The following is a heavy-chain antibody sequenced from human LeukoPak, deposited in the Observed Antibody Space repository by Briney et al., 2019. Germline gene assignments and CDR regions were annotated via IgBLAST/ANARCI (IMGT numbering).Heavy chain of an antibody. CDR3: ARDYNWNDDAYYYYYYMDV. J-gene: IGHJ6*03. CDR1: GYTFTGYY. D-gene: IGHD1-20*01. V-gene: IGHV1-2*02. Sequence: GASVKVSCKASGYTFTGYYMHWVRQAPGQGLEWMGWINPNSGGTNYAQKFQGRVTMTRDTSISTAYMELSRLRSDDTAVYYCARDYNWNDDAYYYYYYMDVWGKGTTVTVSS. CDR2: INPNSGGT.